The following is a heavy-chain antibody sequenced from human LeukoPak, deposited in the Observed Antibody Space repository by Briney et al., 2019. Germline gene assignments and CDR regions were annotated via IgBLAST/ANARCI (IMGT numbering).Heavy chain of an antibody. CDR3: ARDSSSSWTSYYCYYGMDV. J-gene: IGHJ6*02. CDR1: GFTFSSYE. Sequence: PGGSLRLSCAASGFTFSSYEMNWVRQAPGKGLEWVSYISSSGSTIYYADSVKGRFTISRDNAKNSLYLQMNSLRAEDTAVYYCARDSSSSWTSYYCYYGMDVWGQGTTVTVSS. V-gene: IGHV3-48*03. CDR2: ISSSGSTI. D-gene: IGHD6-13*01.